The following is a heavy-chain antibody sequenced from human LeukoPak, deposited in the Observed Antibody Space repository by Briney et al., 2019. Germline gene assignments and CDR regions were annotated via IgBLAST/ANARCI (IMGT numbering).Heavy chain of an antibody. V-gene: IGHV4-31*03. CDR3: ARDGGVQEDFDY. CDR2: IYYSGST. Sequence: SETLSLTCTVSGGSISSSSYYWGWIRQPPGKGLEWIGYIYYSGSTYYNPSLKSRVTISVDTSKNQFSLKLSSVTAADTAVYYCARDGGVQEDFDYWGQGTLVTVSS. D-gene: IGHD1-1*01. CDR1: GGSISSSSYY. J-gene: IGHJ4*02.